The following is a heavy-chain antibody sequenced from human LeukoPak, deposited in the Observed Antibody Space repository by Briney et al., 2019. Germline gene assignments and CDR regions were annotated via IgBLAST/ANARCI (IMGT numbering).Heavy chain of an antibody. CDR1: GGSISSNF. J-gene: IGHJ4*02. CDR2: IYSSGST. D-gene: IGHD4-17*01. Sequence: NPSETLSLTCSVSGGSISSNFWSWIRQPPGKGLEWVGYIYSSGSTNYNPSLKGRVTISVDTSKNQFSLKLSSVTAADTAVYYCARCRDEFGDYGFDFWGQGNLVTVSS. CDR3: ARCRDEFGDYGFDF. V-gene: IGHV4-59*01.